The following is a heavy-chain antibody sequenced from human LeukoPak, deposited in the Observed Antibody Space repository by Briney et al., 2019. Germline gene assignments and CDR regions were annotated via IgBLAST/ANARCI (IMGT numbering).Heavy chain of an antibody. V-gene: IGHV3-48*04. CDR2: ISSDGATT. D-gene: IGHD3-3*01. Sequence: GGSLRLSCAASGFTFSSYSVTWVRQAPGEGLQWVSYISSDGATTYYADSVKGRFIISRDNAKNSLFLQINSLRAEDTAVYYCAGSTLWSGIFQYWGQGTLVTVSS. J-gene: IGHJ1*01. CDR3: AGSTLWSGIFQY. CDR1: GFTFSSYS.